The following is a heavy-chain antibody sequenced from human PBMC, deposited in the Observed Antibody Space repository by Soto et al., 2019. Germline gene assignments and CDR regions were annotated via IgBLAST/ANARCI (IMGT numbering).Heavy chain of an antibody. CDR3: AKTYGSGSYYNFLIDAFDI. Sequence: PGGSMRLSCAASGFTFSSYVRHWVRQAPGKGLEWVAVISYDGSNKYYADSVKGRFTISRDNSKNTLYLQMNSLRAEDTAVYYCAKTYGSGSYYNFLIDAFDIWGQGTMVTVSS. CDR1: GFTFSSYV. J-gene: IGHJ3*02. V-gene: IGHV3-30*18. D-gene: IGHD3-10*01. CDR2: ISYDGSNK.